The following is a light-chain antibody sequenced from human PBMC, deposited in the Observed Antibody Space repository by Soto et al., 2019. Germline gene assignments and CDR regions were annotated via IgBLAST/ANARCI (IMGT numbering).Light chain of an antibody. V-gene: IGKV3-11*01. Sequence: EIVLTQSPATLSLSPGEIATLSCRASPSISTYLAWYQQKPGQAPRLLIYDVSKRAAGVPARFSGSGSGTDFTLTISSLEPEDFAVYYCQQRSNWPPGLTFGGGTKVEI. J-gene: IGKJ4*01. CDR1: PSISTY. CDR3: QQRSNWPPGLT. CDR2: DVS.